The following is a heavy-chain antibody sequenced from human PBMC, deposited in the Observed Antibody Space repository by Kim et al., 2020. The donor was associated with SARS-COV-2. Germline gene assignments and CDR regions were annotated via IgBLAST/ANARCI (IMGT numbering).Heavy chain of an antibody. D-gene: IGHD3-10*01. J-gene: IGHJ4*02. V-gene: IGHV3-53*01. Sequence: GGSLRLSCAASGFTVSSNYMSWVRQAPGKGLEWVSVIYSGGSTYYADSVKGRFTISRDNSKNTLYLQMNSLRAEDTAVYYCARDGPYGSGSYRGYWGQGTLVTVSS. CDR2: IYSGGST. CDR3: ARDGPYGSGSYRGY. CDR1: GFTVSSNY.